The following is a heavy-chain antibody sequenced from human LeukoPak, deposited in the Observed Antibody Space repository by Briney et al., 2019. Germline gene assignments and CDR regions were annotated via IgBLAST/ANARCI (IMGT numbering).Heavy chain of an antibody. V-gene: IGHV3-11*01. D-gene: IGHD2-21*01. Sequence: PGGSLGLSCAASGFTFSDFYMSWIRQAPGKGLEWVSYIGSSGSPKYYADSVKGRFTISRDNSKNTLYLQMNSLRAEDTAVYYCAKDAPRKNCGGDCYGNWFDPWGQGTLVTVSS. CDR2: IGSSGSPK. CDR3: AKDAPRKNCGGDCYGNWFDP. J-gene: IGHJ5*02. CDR1: GFTFSDFY.